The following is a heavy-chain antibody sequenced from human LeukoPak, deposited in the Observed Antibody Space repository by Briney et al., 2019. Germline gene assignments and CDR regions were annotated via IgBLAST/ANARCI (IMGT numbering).Heavy chain of an antibody. D-gene: IGHD6-6*01. CDR3: ARGPIKSIAARKNAFDI. CDR1: GFTVSSNY. J-gene: IGHJ3*02. CDR2: IYSGGST. V-gene: IGHV3-66*01. Sequence: PGGSLRLTCAASGFTVSSNYMSWVRQAPGKGLEWVSVIYSGGSTYYADSVKGRFTISRDNSKNTLYLQMNSLRAEDTAVYYCARGPIKSIAARKNAFDIWGQGTMVTVSS.